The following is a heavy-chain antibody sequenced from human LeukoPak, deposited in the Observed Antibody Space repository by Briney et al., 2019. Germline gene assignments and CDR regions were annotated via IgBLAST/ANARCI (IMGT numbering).Heavy chain of an antibody. V-gene: IGHV3-23*01. Sequence: PGGSLRLSCAASGFTFSSYAMTWVRQAPGKGLERVSGISESGGSTYYADSVKGRFTISRDKSKNTLYLQMNSLRAEDTAVYYCAKDSGFWRGSEHWGQGTLVTVSS. D-gene: IGHD3-3*01. CDR3: AKDSGFWRGSEH. CDR1: GFTFSSYA. CDR2: ISESGGST. J-gene: IGHJ1*01.